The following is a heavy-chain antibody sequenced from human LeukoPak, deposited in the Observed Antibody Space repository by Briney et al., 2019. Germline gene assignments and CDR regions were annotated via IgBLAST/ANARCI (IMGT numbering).Heavy chain of an antibody. CDR1: GGSFSGYY. CDR3: ARDRIVVVTLGWDYYYYYGMDV. J-gene: IGHJ6*02. V-gene: IGHV4-34*01. D-gene: IGHD3-22*01. CDR2: INHSGST. Sequence: SETLSLTCAVYGGSFSGYYWSWIRQPPGKGLEWIGEINHSGSTNYNPSLKSRVTISVDTSKNQFSLKLGSVTAADTAVYYCARDRIVVVTLGWDYYYYYGMDVWGQGTTVTVSS.